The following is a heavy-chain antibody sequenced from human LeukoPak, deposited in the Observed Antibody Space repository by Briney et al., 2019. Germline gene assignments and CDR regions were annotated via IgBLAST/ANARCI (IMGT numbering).Heavy chain of an antibody. Sequence: SETLSLTCAVYGGSFSGYYWSWIRQPPGKGLEWIGEINHSGSTNYNPSLKSRVTISVDTSKNQFSLKVSSVTAADTATYFCARRSPRTTENYFDNWGQGTLVTVSS. CDR2: INHSGST. D-gene: IGHD4-17*01. V-gene: IGHV4-34*01. J-gene: IGHJ4*02. CDR1: GGSFSGYY. CDR3: ARRSPRTTENYFDN.